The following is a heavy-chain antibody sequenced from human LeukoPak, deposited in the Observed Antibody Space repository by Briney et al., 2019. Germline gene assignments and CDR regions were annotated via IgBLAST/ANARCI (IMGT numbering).Heavy chain of an antibody. CDR3: ARGGISDSSGYRPFDY. J-gene: IGHJ4*02. D-gene: IGHD3-22*01. CDR1: GYTFTSYD. CDR2: MNPNSGNT. V-gene: IGHV1-8*01. Sequence: ASVKVSCKASGYTFTSYDINWVRQATGQGLEWIGWMNPNSGNTSYAQKFQGRVTMTRDTSTSTVYMELSSLRSEDTAVYYCARGGISDSSGYRPFDYWGQGTLVTVSS.